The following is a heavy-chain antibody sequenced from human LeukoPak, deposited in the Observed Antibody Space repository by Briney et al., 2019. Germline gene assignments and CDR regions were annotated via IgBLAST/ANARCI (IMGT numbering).Heavy chain of an antibody. V-gene: IGHV3-7*01. Sequence: PGGSLRLSCAASGVTFSSYWMSWVRQAPGKGLEWVANIKQDGSEKYYVDSVKGRFTISRDNAKNSLYLQMNSLRAEDTAVYYCASYAFDIWGQGTMVTVSS. CDR1: GVTFSSYW. J-gene: IGHJ3*02. CDR2: IKQDGSEK. CDR3: ASYAFDI.